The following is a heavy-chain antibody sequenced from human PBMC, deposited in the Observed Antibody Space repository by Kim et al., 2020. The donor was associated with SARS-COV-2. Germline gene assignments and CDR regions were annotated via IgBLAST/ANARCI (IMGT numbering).Heavy chain of an antibody. CDR1: GFTFSRYG. CDR2: IWYDESNK. CDR3: AREEEHSSGCLGHS. Sequence: GGSLRLSCAASGFTFSRYGVHWVRQAPGKGLEWVALIWYDESNKYYGDSVKGRFTISRDNSKKTVYLQMNSLIAEDTAVYYCAREEEHSSGCLGHSWGKRTLITVSS. V-gene: IGHV3-33*01. D-gene: IGHD6-19*01. J-gene: IGHJ4*02.